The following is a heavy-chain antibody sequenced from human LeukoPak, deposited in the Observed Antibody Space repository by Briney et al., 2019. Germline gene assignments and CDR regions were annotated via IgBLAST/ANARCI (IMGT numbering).Heavy chain of an antibody. Sequence: AGGSLRLSCAASGFTFSTYWMSWVRQAPGKGLEWVATIKQDGSERYYVDSVKGRFTISRDDGRNSLYLQMNSLRAEDTAVYYCAKGITVGELAHLFDYWGQGTLVTVSS. V-gene: IGHV3-7*03. J-gene: IGHJ4*02. D-gene: IGHD3-10*01. CDR1: GFTFSTYW. CDR3: AKGITVGELAHLFDY. CDR2: IKQDGSER.